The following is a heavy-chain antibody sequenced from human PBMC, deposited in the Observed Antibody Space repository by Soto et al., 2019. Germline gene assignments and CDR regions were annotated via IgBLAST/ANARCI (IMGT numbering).Heavy chain of an antibody. V-gene: IGHV3-23*01. Sequence: PGGSLRLSCAASGFTFTSYAVNWVRQTPTKGLEWVSAISAGGDNTYYRDSVRGRFTISRDNSRNTLYLQMNSLTAEDTAVYYCAANWEPTSGAINYWGQGTLVTVSS. J-gene: IGHJ4*02. CDR3: AANWEPTSGAINY. CDR2: ISAGGDNT. CDR1: GFTFTSYA. D-gene: IGHD1-1*01.